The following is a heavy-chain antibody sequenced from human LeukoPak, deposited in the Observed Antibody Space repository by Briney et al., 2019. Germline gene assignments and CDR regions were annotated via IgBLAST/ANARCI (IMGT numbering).Heavy chain of an antibody. CDR2: IGSKAFNYAT. Sequence: GGSLRLSCAASGFTFSGCAVHWVRQAPGKGLEWVGRIGSKAFNYATVYAASVEGRFTISRDDSKHTAFLQMNSLKTEDTAVYYCTRHLDGIAAYDYWGHGSLVTVSS. D-gene: IGHD6-13*01. V-gene: IGHV3-73*01. CDR1: GFTFSGCA. J-gene: IGHJ4*01. CDR3: TRHLDGIAAYDY.